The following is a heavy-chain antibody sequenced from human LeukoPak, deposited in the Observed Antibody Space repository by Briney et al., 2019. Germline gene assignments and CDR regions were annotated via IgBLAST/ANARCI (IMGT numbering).Heavy chain of an antibody. V-gene: IGHV4-4*07. D-gene: IGHD3-22*01. CDR2: IYATDTT. J-gene: IGHJ4*01. Sequence: PSETLSLTCSVSNDSIRGQYWNWIRQPAGKGLELIGRIYATDTTYYTPSLRSRVTMSVDTSRNLVSLRLASVTAADTAIYYCARSLYYDSRGFDSWGHGTLVTVSA. CDR3: ARSLYYDSRGFDS. CDR1: NDSIRGQY.